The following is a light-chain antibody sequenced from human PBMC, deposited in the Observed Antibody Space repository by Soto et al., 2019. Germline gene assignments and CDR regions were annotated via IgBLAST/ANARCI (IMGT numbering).Light chain of an antibody. Sequence: EIVLTQSPGTLSLSPGERATLSCRASQSVSSSFLAWYQQRPGQAPRLLIFGASYSATGIPDRFSGSGSGTDFNLTISRLEPEDFAVYYCQHYGNSPPEYTFGPGTNVDSK. CDR2: GAS. V-gene: IGKV3-20*01. CDR1: QSVSSSF. CDR3: QHYGNSPPEYT. J-gene: IGKJ3*01.